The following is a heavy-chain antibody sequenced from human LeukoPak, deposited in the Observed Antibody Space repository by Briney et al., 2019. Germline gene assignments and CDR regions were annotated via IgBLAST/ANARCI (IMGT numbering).Heavy chain of an antibody. Sequence: PGGSLRLSCAASGFTFSSYSMNWVRQAPGKGLEWVSSISSSTNYKYYADSVKGRFTISRDNSKNTLYLQMNSLRAEDTAVYYCARDGYCSGGSCYGYFDYWGQGTLVTVSS. D-gene: IGHD2-15*01. J-gene: IGHJ4*02. CDR1: GFTFSSYS. V-gene: IGHV3-21*01. CDR2: ISSSTNYK. CDR3: ARDGYCSGGSCYGYFDY.